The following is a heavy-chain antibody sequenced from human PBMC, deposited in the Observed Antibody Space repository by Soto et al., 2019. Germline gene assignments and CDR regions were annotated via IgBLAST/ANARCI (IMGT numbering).Heavy chain of an antibody. CDR3: VRWNGFGDR. CDR2: FSGGGGGT. D-gene: IGHD1-1*01. J-gene: IGHJ5*02. CDR1: GFIISDYG. Sequence: EVQLLESGGGLVQPGGSLRLSCAVSGFIISDYGVTWVRQDPGKGLEWVSGFSGGGGGTFYADSVKGRFTISRDDPKNTAYLQMNSLGAEDTAVYYCVRWNGFGDRWGQGTLVTVSS. V-gene: IGHV3-23*01.